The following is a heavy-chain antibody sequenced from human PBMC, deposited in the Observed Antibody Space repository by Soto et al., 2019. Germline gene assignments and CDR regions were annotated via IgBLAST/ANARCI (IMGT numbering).Heavy chain of an antibody. J-gene: IGHJ5*02. CDR1: GFTFSHHS. CDR2: INSDTGYT. D-gene: IGHD3-10*01. CDR3: VRGKEAGVWFDP. Sequence: ASVKVSCKASGFTFSHHSIHWVRQAPGQRLEWMGWINSDTGYTKYSQKFQARLTITWDSSAKTAYMELSSLQSEDTAVYYCVRGKEAGVWFDPWGQGTLVTVSS. V-gene: IGHV1-3*04.